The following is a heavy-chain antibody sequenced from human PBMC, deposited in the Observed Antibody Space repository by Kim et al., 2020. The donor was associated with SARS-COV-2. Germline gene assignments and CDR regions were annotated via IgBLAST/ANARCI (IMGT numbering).Heavy chain of an antibody. D-gene: IGHD3-22*01. CDR2: INHSGST. V-gene: IGHV4-34*01. CDR3: ARVGRRANYYDSSGYFDY. J-gene: IGHJ4*02. CDR1: GGSFSGYY. Sequence: SETLSLTCAVYGGSFSGYYWSWIRQPPGKGLEWIGEINHSGSTNYNPSLKSRVTISVDTSKNQFSLKLSSVTAADTAVYYCARVGRRANYYDSSGYFDYWGQGTLVTVSS.